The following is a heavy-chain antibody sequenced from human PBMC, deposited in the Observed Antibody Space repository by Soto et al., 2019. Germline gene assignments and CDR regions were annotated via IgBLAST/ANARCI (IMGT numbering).Heavy chain of an antibody. V-gene: IGHV3-23*01. CDR3: VKKRSYDRTNYDHFDY. CDR2: XXXXXXXX. D-gene: IGHD3-22*01. CDR1: GCTFSTYP. Sequence: GGSLRLSCATSGCTFSTYPMSWVRQAPGKGLAWVTXXXXXXXXXXXXDSVKGRFTILRDNSKNTLFLQMNSLRADDTAVYFCVKKRSYDRTNYDHFDYWGQGTLVTVSS. J-gene: IGHJ4*02.